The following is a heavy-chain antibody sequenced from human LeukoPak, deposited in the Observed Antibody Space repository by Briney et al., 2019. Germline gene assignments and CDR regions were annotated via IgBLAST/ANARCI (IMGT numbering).Heavy chain of an antibody. CDR2: ISTYNGNT. D-gene: IGHD3-22*01. J-gene: IGHJ4*02. CDR1: GYTFTSHG. CDR3: ARGGDQYDSSGACVY. V-gene: IGHV1-18*01. Sequence: PAASVKVSCKASGYTFTSHGITWVRQAPGQGLEWMGWISTYNGNTDYAPGFEGGITITSDTSARIVYMELMSLTSGDTAVYYCARGGDQYDSSGACVYWGQGTRVTVSS.